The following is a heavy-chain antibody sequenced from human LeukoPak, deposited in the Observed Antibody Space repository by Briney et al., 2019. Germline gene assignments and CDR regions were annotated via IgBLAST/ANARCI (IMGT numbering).Heavy chain of an antibody. D-gene: IGHD2-21*02. CDR3: ARWTNCGGDCHILDY. CDR2: IYHSGST. V-gene: IGHV4-59*01. CDR1: GGSISSYY. J-gene: IGHJ4*02. Sequence: SETLSLTCTVSGGSISSYYWSWIRQPAGKGLEWIGYIYHSGSTYYNPSLKSRVTISVDTSKNQFSLKLSSVTAADTAVYYCARWTNCGGDCHILDYWGQGILVTVSS.